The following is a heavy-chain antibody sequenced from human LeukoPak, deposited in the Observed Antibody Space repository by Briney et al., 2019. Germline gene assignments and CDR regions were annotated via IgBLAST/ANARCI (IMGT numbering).Heavy chain of an antibody. J-gene: IGHJ4*02. Sequence: SETLSLTCTVSSGSISSYYWSWIRQPPGKGLEWIGHVYYSGSANYNPSLKSRVTISVATSKNQFSLKLSSVTAADTAVYYCARHEKLGQFDYWGQGTLVTVSS. CDR3: ARHEKLGQFDY. D-gene: IGHD3-10*01. CDR1: SGSISSYY. CDR2: VYYSGSA. V-gene: IGHV4-59*08.